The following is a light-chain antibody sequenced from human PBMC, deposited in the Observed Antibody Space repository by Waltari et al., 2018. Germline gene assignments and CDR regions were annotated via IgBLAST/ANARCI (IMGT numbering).Light chain of an antibody. CDR1: ALPKKY. V-gene: IGLV3-25*03. J-gene: IGLJ2*01. Sequence: SYELTQSPSVSLSPGQTARITCSGDALPKKYAYWYQKKPGQAPVLIIFKDRERPSGIPARVSGSTSGRTVTLTITGVQAEDEADYYCLSPETRGSWVFGGGTKLTVL. CDR3: LSPETRGSWV. CDR2: KDR.